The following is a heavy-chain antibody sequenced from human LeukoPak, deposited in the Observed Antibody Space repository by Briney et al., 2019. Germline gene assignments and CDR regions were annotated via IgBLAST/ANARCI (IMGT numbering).Heavy chain of an antibody. CDR2: INPSGGST. Sequence: GAAVKVSCKASGYTFTTYNIHSVRQAPGQRLERMGIINPSGGSTGYAQKFQGRVTMTRDTSTSTVFMELGSLRSEGTVVYYCARTQRGSFPFDYWGQGTLVTVSS. J-gene: IGHJ4*02. D-gene: IGHD1-26*01. CDR1: GYTFTTYN. V-gene: IGHV1-46*01. CDR3: ARTQRGSFPFDY.